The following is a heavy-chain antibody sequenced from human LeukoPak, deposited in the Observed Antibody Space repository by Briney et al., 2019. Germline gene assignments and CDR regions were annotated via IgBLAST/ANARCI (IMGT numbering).Heavy chain of an antibody. Sequence: GGSLRLSCEASGFSFGGFAMSWVRQAPGKGPEWVSIISGSGGSTFYADSVRGRFTMSRDNAKNTVYLEMNSLRAEDTAVFYCAKYSRGYGTAYLDSWGLGALVTVSS. CDR2: ISGSGGST. D-gene: IGHD2-8*02. CDR3: AKYSRGYGTAYLDS. V-gene: IGHV3-23*01. CDR1: GFSFGGFA. J-gene: IGHJ4*02.